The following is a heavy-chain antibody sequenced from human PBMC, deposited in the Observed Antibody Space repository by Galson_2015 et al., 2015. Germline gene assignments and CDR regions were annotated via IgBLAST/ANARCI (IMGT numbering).Heavy chain of an antibody. CDR1: GFTFGSYA. J-gene: IGHJ4*02. V-gene: IGHV3-23*01. Sequence: SLRLSCAASGFTFGSYAMSWVRQSPGKGLEWVSVISGDGAVTYYADSVRGRFIISRDNSKNMLYLQMNSLRVEDTAVYYCSKDGSTLKWLHGNWGQGALVTVSS. D-gene: IGHD5-12*01. CDR3: SKDGSTLKWLHGN. CDR2: ISGDGAVT.